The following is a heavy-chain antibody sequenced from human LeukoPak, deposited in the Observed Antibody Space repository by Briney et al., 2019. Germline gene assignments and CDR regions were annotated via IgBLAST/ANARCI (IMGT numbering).Heavy chain of an antibody. CDR2: INHSGST. Sequence: PSETLSLTCAVYVGSFSGYYWSWIRQPPGKGLEWIGEINHSGSTNYNPSLKSRVTISVDTSKNQFSLKLSSVIAADTGVYYCARRRVAPYYFDYWGQGTLVTVSS. CDR1: VGSFSGYY. CDR3: ARRRVAPYYFDY. V-gene: IGHV4-34*01. J-gene: IGHJ4*02. D-gene: IGHD2-15*01.